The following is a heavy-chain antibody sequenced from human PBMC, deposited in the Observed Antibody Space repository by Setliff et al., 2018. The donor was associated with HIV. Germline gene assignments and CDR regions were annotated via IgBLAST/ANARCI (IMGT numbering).Heavy chain of an antibody. D-gene: IGHD5-12*01. V-gene: IGHV1-69*06. Sequence: SVKVSCKASGGSFSRNAIGWVRQAPGHGLEWMGGIIPMFGTADYAQKFQGSVTIIADTSASTAYLEMSSLRSEDTAVYYCARGWMATLNGPLGYWGQGTLVTVSS. CDR2: IIPMFGTA. CDR3: ARGWMATLNGPLGY. CDR1: GGSFSRNA. J-gene: IGHJ4*02.